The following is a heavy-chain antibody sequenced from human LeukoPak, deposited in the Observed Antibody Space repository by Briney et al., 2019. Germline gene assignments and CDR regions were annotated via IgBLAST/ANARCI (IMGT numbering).Heavy chain of an antibody. J-gene: IGHJ4*02. CDR3: AREGAYCGGDCFFLDC. D-gene: IGHD2-21*02. V-gene: IGHV1-69*01. CDR1: GGSFRSYA. CDR2: IIPVFKTT. Sequence: ASVKVSRKASGGSFRSYAISWVRQAPGQGLEWMGGIIPVFKTTNYAQKFQGRVTISADLSTSTAYMELSSLRSDDTAFYYCAREGAYCGGDCFFLDCWGQGTLVTVSS.